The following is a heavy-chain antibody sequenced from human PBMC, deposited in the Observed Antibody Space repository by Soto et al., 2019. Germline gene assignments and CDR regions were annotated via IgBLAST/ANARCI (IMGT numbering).Heavy chain of an antibody. Sequence: QVQLVESGGSLVKPGGSLRLSCAASGFTFSDDYMSWIRQAPGKGLEWVSYISSSSSYTNYADSVKGRFTISRDNAKNSLYLQMNSLRAEDTALYYCARSNVLLWFGGFDPWGQGTLVTVSS. CDR1: GFTFSDDY. CDR2: ISSSSSYT. V-gene: IGHV3-11*06. D-gene: IGHD3-10*01. CDR3: ARSNVLLWFGGFDP. J-gene: IGHJ5*02.